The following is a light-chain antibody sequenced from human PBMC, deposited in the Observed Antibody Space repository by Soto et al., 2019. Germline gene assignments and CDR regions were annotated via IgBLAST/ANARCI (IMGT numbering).Light chain of an antibody. J-gene: IGLJ2*01. CDR2: DVT. CDR1: SSDVGGYSH. Sequence: QSALTQPRSVSGSPGQSVTISCTGSSSDVGGYSHVSWLQQHPGKAPKLMIYDVTKRPSGVPDRFSGSKSGNTASLTISGLQAEDESDYYCCSFAGTYTIFGGGTKLTVL. CDR3: CSFAGTYTI. V-gene: IGLV2-11*01.